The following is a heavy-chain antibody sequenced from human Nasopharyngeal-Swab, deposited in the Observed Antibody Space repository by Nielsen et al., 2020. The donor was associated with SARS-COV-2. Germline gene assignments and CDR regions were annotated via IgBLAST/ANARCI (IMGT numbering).Heavy chain of an antibody. D-gene: IGHD5-18*01. CDR1: GFTFSSYS. CDR2: ISSSSGYI. CDR3: AREEAMVNYYYYGMDV. J-gene: IGHJ6*02. Sequence: GGSLRLSCAASGFTFSSYSMNWVRQAPGKGLEWVSSISSSSGYIYYADSVKGRFTISRDNAKNSLYLQMNSLRAEDTAVYYCAREEAMVNYYYYGMDVWGQGTTVTVSS. V-gene: IGHV3-21*01.